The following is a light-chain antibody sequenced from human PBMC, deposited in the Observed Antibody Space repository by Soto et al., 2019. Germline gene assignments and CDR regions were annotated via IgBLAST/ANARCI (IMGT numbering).Light chain of an antibody. V-gene: IGLV2-14*03. CDR1: SSDVGGSNF. CDR2: DVA. Sequence: QSVLTQPASVSDSPGQSITISCTGTSSDVGGSNFVSWYQQHPSKPPKLIIYDVANRPSGVSNRFSGSKSGSTTSLIISRLQTEDEADYYCVSYTSSTTYVFGTGTKVTVL. J-gene: IGLJ1*01. CDR3: VSYTSSTTYV.